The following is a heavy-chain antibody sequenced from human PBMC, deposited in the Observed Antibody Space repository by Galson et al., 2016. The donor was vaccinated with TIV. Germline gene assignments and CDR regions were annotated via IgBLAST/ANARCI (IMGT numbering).Heavy chain of an antibody. Sequence: SVKVSCKASGYTFTRYGFGWVRQAPGQRLEWMGWISTYNGYTDYAQKLQGRVTMTTDTSTSTAYMELRSLRSDDTAMYYCARDPTYYDTNGWGHWGQGTLVIVSS. CDR1: GYTFTRYG. CDR3: ARDPTYYDTNGWGH. V-gene: IGHV1-18*01. D-gene: IGHD3-22*01. CDR2: ISTYNGYT. J-gene: IGHJ4*02.